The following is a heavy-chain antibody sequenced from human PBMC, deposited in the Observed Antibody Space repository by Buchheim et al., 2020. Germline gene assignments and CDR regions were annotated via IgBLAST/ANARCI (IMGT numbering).Heavy chain of an antibody. J-gene: IGHJ4*02. D-gene: IGHD3-3*01. V-gene: IGHV4-59*01. CDR3: ARVTYDFWSGYSSLFDY. CDR2: IYYSGST. Sequence: QVQLQESGPGLVKPSETLSLTCTVSGGSISSYYWSWIRQPPGRGLEWIGYIYYSGSTNYNPSLKSRVTIPVETSKNQFSLKLSSVTAADTAVYYCARVTYDFWSGYSSLFDYWGQGTL. CDR1: GGSISSYY.